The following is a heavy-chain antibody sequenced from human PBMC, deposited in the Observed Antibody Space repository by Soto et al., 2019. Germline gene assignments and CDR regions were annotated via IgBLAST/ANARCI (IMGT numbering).Heavy chain of an antibody. CDR3: ARAKYSSSYYYYAMDV. D-gene: IGHD6-6*01. CDR1: GYSFTSYW. V-gene: IGHV5-51*01. CDR2: IYPGDSDT. J-gene: IGHJ6*02. Sequence: GESLKISCKGSGYSFTSYWIGWVRQMPGKGLEWMGIIYPGDSDTRYSPSFQGQVTISADKSISTAYLQWSSLKASDTAMYYCARAKYSSSYYYYAMDVCGQGTTVTFSS.